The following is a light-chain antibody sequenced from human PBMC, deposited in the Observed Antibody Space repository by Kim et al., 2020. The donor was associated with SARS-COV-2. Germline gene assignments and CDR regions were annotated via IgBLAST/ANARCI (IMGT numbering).Light chain of an antibody. Sequence: SPGQTVSFTCSGAELGDKYVFWFQRKAGQSPVLVIYQDIKRPSGIPGRFSASRSGNTATLTISGTQATDEADYYCQAWDSGTVVVFGGGTQLTVL. V-gene: IGLV3-1*01. CDR3: QAWDSGTVVV. CDR1: ELGDKY. CDR2: QDI. J-gene: IGLJ3*02.